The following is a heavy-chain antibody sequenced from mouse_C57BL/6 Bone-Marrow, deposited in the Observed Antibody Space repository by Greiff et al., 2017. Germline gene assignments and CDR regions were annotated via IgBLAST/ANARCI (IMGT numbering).Heavy chain of an antibody. CDR2: IYPGDGDT. CDR1: GYAFSSSW. V-gene: IGHV1-82*01. J-gene: IGHJ2*01. Sequence: VQLKQSGPELVKPGASVKISCKASGYAFSSSWMNWVKQRPGKGLEWIGRIYPGDGDTNYDGKFKGKATLTADKSSSTAYMQLSSLTSEDSAVYFCARAYWLDYWGQGTTLTVSS. CDR3: ARAYWLDY. D-gene: IGHD1-1*01.